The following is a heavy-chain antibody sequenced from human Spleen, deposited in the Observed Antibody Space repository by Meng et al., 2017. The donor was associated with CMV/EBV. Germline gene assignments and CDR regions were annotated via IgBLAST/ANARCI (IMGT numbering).Heavy chain of an antibody. CDR2: IYYSGST. D-gene: IGHD1-20*01. V-gene: IGHV4-30-4*08. CDR1: GGSISSGDYY. CDR3: ARSQITGTTPFDY. Sequence: QVQRQGSGPGLVKPSQTLSLTCTVSGGSISSGDYYWSWIRQPPGKGLEWIGYIYYSGSTYYNPSLKSRVTISVDTSKNQFSLKLSSVTAADTAVYYCARSQITGTTPFDYWGQGTLVTVSS. J-gene: IGHJ4*02.